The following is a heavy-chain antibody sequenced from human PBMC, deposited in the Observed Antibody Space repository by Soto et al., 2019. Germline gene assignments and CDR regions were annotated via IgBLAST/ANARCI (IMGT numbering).Heavy chain of an antibody. Sequence: GGSLRLSCAASGFIFSRSAMNWVRQAPGKGLEWVSSISSSSSYIYYADSVKVRFTISRDNYKNSLYLQMNSLRAEDTAVYYCARINSGWGPLITYPFHXWGQVALFTVSX. CDR2: ISSSSSYI. CDR1: GFIFSRSA. J-gene: IGHJ4*02. V-gene: IGHV3-21*01. CDR3: ARINSGWGPLITYPFHX. D-gene: IGHD6-19*01.